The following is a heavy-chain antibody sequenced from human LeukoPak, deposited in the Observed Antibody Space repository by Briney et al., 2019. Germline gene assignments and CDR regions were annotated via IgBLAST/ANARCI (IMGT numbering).Heavy chain of an antibody. V-gene: IGHV1-2*02. CDR2: INPKSGGT. CDR3: ARNLWFGESSDAFDM. J-gene: IGHJ3*02. D-gene: IGHD3-10*01. Sequence: ASVKVSCKASGYSFTGHYMHWVRQAPGQGLEWMGWINPKSGGTHYAQKFQGRVTMTRDTSISTAYMDMSSLRSDDPAVYYCARNLWFGESSDAFDMWGQGTMVTVSS. CDR1: GYSFTGHY.